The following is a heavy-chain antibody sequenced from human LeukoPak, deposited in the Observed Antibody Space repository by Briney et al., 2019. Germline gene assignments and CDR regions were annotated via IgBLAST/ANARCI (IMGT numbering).Heavy chain of an antibody. CDR1: GYTFTGYY. CDR2: INPNSGGT. Sequence: ASVKVSCKASGYTFTGYYMHWARQAPGQGLEWMGWINPNSGGTNYAQKFQGRVTMTRDTSISTAYMELSRLRSDDTAVYYCAREYYDILTGFIWFDPWGQGTLVTVSS. CDR3: AREYYDILTGFIWFDP. D-gene: IGHD3-9*01. V-gene: IGHV1-2*02. J-gene: IGHJ5*02.